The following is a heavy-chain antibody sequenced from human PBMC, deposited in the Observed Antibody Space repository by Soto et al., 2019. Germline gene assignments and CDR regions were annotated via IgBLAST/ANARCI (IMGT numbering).Heavy chain of an antibody. D-gene: IGHD3-3*01. CDR3: ARGLRYYDFWSGPSFDY. V-gene: IGHV3-74*01. Sequence: GGSLRLSCSASGFTLSSYWMHWVRQAPGKGLVWVSRINSDGSSTSYADSVKGRFTISRDNAKNTLYLQMNSLRAEDTAVYYCARGLRYYDFWSGPSFDYWGQGTLVTVSS. J-gene: IGHJ4*02. CDR2: INSDGSST. CDR1: GFTLSSYW.